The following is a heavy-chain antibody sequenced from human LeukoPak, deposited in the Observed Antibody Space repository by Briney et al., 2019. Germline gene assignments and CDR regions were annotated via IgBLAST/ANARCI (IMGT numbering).Heavy chain of an antibody. CDR2: IKQDGTEK. CDR1: GYTFSSFW. V-gene: IGHV3-7*03. J-gene: IGHJ5*02. D-gene: IGHD2-2*01. Sequence: GGSLRLSCAASGYTFSSFWMNWVRQAPGKGLEWVARIKQDGTEKYYMDSVKGRFAISRDNSKNTLYLQMNSLRAEDTAVYYCAKDRCSSTSCYPNWFDPWGQGTLVTVSS. CDR3: AKDRCSSTSCYPNWFDP.